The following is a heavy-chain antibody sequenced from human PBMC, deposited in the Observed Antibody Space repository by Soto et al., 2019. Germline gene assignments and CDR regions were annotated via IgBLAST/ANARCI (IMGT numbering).Heavy chain of an antibody. CDR1: GGSFSSYH. V-gene: IGHV4-34*01. Sequence: SETLSLTCAVYGGSFSSYHWSWIRQTPGRGLEWIGEINHLTTTNYNPSLKSRVIISLDTPKNQFSLKLSSVTAADTAVYYCARGYDTALAPIFWGQGILVTVSS. D-gene: IGHD5-18*01. CDR3: ARGYDTALAPIF. J-gene: IGHJ4*02. CDR2: INHLTTT.